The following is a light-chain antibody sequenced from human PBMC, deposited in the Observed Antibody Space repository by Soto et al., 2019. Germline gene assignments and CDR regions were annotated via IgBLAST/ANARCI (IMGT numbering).Light chain of an antibody. Sequence: EIVMTQSPATLSVSPGERATLSCRASQSVSSNLAWYQQKPGQAPRLLIYGASARATGIPARFSGSGSGTEFTPTISSLQSGDFAGYYCQQYNNWPPMAFGQGTKVEIK. CDR2: GAS. V-gene: IGKV3-15*01. J-gene: IGKJ1*01. CDR1: QSVSSN. CDR3: QQYNNWPPMA.